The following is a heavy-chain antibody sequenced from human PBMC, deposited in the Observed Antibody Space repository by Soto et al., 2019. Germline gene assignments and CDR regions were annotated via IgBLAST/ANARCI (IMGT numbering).Heavy chain of an antibody. CDR2: ITPYNGKT. J-gene: IGHJ4*02. CDR1: GYTFITYG. CDR3: ARDTSHYFDH. V-gene: IGHV1-18*01. Sequence: ASVKVSCKASGYTFITYGVTWVRQAPGQGLEWMGWITPYNGKTHYAQKFQDRVTMTTDTAATTAYMELRSLTSDDPAMYFCARDTSHYFDHWGQGILVTVSS. D-gene: IGHD2-2*01.